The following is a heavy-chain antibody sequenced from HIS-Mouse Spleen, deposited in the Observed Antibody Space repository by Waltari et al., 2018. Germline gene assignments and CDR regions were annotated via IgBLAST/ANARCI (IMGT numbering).Heavy chain of an antibody. CDR1: GFTFSSSA. D-gene: IGHD3-10*01. J-gene: IGHJ4*02. CDR2: KSYDGRIE. Sequence: QVQLVESGGGVVQPGRSLRLSCAASGFTFSSSAMHWVCQAPGKGLEWGAIKSYDGRIEYSAYSVQGRFPISRDNSKNTLFLQMNRLRAEDTAVYYCARDRLGGSGSYYFDYWGQGTLVTVSS. CDR3: ARDRLGGSGSYYFDY. V-gene: IGHV3-30*04.